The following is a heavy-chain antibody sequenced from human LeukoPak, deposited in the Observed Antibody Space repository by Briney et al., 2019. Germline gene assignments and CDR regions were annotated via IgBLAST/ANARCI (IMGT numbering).Heavy chain of an antibody. J-gene: IGHJ4*02. CDR3: ARDRTIFGVVMIDY. Sequence: PGGSLRLSCAASGLTFDDYGMSWVRQAPGKGLEWVSGINWNGGSTGYADSVKGRFTISRDNAKNSLYLQMNSLRAEDTALYYCARDRTIFGVVMIDYWGQGTLVTVSS. V-gene: IGHV3-20*04. D-gene: IGHD3-3*01. CDR1: GLTFDDYG. CDR2: INWNGGST.